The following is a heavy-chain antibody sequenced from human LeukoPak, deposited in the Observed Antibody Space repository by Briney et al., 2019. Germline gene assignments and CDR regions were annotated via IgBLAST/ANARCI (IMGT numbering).Heavy chain of an antibody. CDR1: GGSFSGYY. Sequence: SETLSLTCAVYGGSFSGYYWSWLRQPPGKGLEWIGEINHSGSTNYNPSLKSRVTISVDTSKNQFSLKLSSVTAADTAVYYCARGASRYYYGSGSYQYFQHWGQGTLVTVSS. D-gene: IGHD3-10*01. CDR2: INHSGST. CDR3: ARGASRYYYGSGSYQYFQH. J-gene: IGHJ1*01. V-gene: IGHV4-34*01.